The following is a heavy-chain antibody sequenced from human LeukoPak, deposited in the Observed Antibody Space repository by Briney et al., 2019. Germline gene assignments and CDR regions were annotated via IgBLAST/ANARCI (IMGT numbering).Heavy chain of an antibody. D-gene: IGHD3-22*01. CDR2: INHSGST. CDR1: GGSFSGYY. CDR3: ARRSYDGSGYYYVDY. J-gene: IGHJ4*02. Sequence: PSETLSLTCAVYGGSFSGYYWSRIRQPPGKGLEWIGEINHSGSTNYNPSLKSRVTISVDTSKNQFSLKLSSVTAADTAVYYCARRSYDGSGYYYVDYWGQGTLVTVSS. V-gene: IGHV4-34*01.